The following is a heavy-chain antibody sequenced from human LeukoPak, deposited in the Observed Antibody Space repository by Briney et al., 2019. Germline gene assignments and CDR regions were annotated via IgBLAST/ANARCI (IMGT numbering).Heavy chain of an antibody. J-gene: IGHJ4*02. CDR2: IIPIFGTA. CDR3: ARASYYDSSGYYQYYFDY. Sequence: SVKVSCKASGGTFSSYAISWVRQAPGQGLEWMGGIIPIFGTANYAQKFQGRVTITADESTSTAYMELSSLRSEDTAVYYCARASYYDSSGYYQYYFDYWGQGTLVTVSS. D-gene: IGHD3-22*01. CDR1: GGTFSSYA. V-gene: IGHV1-69*13.